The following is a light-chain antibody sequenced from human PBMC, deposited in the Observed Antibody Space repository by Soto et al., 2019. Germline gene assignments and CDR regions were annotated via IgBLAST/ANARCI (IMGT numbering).Light chain of an antibody. CDR3: QQYNNWPGT. Sequence: EIVMTQSPATLSVSPGERATLSCRASQSVSSNLAWYQQKPGQAPRLLIYGASTRATGIPARFSGSGSGTEFTLTIRSLQSEDFAFYYCQQYNNWPGTFGQGTKVEIK. CDR2: GAS. J-gene: IGKJ1*01. V-gene: IGKV3-15*01. CDR1: QSVSSN.